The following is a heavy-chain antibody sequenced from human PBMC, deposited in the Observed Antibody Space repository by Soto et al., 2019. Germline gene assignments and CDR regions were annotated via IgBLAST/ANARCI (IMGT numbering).Heavy chain of an antibody. Sequence: GGSLRLSCAASGFTFISYSMNWVRQAPGKGLEWVSSISSSSSYIYYADSVKGRFTISRDNAKNSLYLQMNSLRAEDTAVYYCAKSKGYSYGPHPFDYWGQGTLVTVSS. CDR3: AKSKGYSYGPHPFDY. V-gene: IGHV3-21*04. CDR1: GFTFISYS. J-gene: IGHJ4*02. CDR2: ISSSSSYI. D-gene: IGHD5-18*01.